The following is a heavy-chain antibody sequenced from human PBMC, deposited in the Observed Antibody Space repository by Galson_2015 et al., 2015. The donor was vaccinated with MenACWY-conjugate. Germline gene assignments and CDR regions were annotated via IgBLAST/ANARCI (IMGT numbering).Heavy chain of an antibody. V-gene: IGHV3-23*01. CDR2: LKNSGGST. CDR1: GFTFSSYS. CDR3: AKLSGSSAPI. D-gene: IGHD2-2*01. J-gene: IGHJ3*02. Sequence: SLRLSCAASGFTFSSYSMNWVRQAPGKGLEWVSSLKNSGGSTYYADSVKGRFTISRDNSKRALYLQMNSLRAEDAAIYYCAKLSGSSAPIWVQGTLATVSS.